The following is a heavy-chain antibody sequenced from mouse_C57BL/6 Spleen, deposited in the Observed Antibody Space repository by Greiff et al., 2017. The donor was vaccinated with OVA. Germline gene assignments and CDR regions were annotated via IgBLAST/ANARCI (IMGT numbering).Heavy chain of an antibody. D-gene: IGHD2-3*01. J-gene: IGHJ2*01. CDR1: GYTFTSYW. V-gene: IGHV1-55*01. CDR3: ARDDGYYVRGYYFDY. CDR2: IYPGSGST. Sequence: VQLQQPGAELVKPGASVKMSCKASGYTFTSYWITWVKQRPGQGLEWIGDIYPGSGSTNYNEKFKSKATLTVDTSSSTAYMQLSSLTSEDSAVYYCARDDGYYVRGYYFDYWGQGTTLTVSS.